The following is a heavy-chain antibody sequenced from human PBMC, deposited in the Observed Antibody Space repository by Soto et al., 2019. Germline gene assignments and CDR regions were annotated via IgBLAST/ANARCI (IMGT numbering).Heavy chain of an antibody. CDR1: GGTFSSYT. CDR3: ARDSRDWVPTLRTHSGMDV. D-gene: IGHD5-12*01. Sequence: QVQLVQSGAEVKKSGSSVKVSCEASGGTFSSYTFSWVRQAPGQGLEWMGGILPIFGTANYAQKFQGRVTITADESTSTVYMELSSLRSADTAVYYCARDSRDWVPTLRTHSGMDVWGQGTTVTVSS. V-gene: IGHV1-69*01. CDR2: ILPIFGTA. J-gene: IGHJ6*02.